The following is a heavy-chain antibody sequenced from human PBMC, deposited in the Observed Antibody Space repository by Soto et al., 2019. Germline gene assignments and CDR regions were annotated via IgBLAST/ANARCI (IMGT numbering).Heavy chain of an antibody. J-gene: IGHJ6*02. CDR1: GYSFTSYW. D-gene: IGHD3-10*01. CDR2: IDPSDSYT. V-gene: IGHV5-10-1*01. CDR3: ATGGFGELYAYYYGMDV. Sequence: GKSLKISCKGSGYSFTSYWISWVRQMPGKGLEWMGRIDPSDSYTNYSPSFQGHVTISADKSISTAYLQWSSLKASDTAMYYCATGGFGELYAYYYGMDVWGQGTTVTVSS.